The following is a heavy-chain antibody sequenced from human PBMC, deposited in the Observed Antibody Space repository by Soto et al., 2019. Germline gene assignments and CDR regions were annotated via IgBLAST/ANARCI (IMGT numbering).Heavy chain of an antibody. Sequence: QAPGKGLEWVSDIIDSGGSTYYADSVMGRFTISRDNAKNTLYLQMASLRVEDTAVYYCARGDVGAFDLWGQGTMVTVSS. J-gene: IGHJ3*01. V-gene: IGHV3-23*01. CDR2: IIDSGGST. D-gene: IGHD1-26*01. CDR3: ARGDVGAFDL.